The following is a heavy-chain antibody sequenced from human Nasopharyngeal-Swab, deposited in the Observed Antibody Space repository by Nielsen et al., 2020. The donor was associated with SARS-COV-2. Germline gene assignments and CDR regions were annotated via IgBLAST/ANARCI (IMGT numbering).Heavy chain of an antibody. Sequence: SCAASGFTSSSYWMSWVRQAPGKGLEWVANIKQDGSEKYYVDSVKGRFTISRDNAKNSLYLQMNSLRAEDTAVYYCARDPLNYYDSSGYYYVIPGAFDIWGQGTMVTVSS. CDR3: ARDPLNYYDSSGYYYVIPGAFDI. CDR1: GFTSSSYW. J-gene: IGHJ3*02. D-gene: IGHD3-22*01. CDR2: IKQDGSEK. V-gene: IGHV3-7*03.